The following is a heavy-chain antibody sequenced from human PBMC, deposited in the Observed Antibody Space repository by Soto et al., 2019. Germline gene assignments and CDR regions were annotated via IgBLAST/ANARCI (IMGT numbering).Heavy chain of an antibody. CDR1: GVPISSYH. J-gene: IGHJ5*02. V-gene: IGHV4-59*08. CDR2: IYYSGST. CDR3: ARLELRYFDWIWFDP. D-gene: IGHD3-9*01. Sequence: PSETLSLTCTVSGVPISSYHWSWIRQPPGKGLEWIGYIYYSGSTNYNPSLKSRVTISVDTSKNQFSLKLSSVTAADTAVYYCARLELRYFDWIWFDPWGQGTLVTVSS.